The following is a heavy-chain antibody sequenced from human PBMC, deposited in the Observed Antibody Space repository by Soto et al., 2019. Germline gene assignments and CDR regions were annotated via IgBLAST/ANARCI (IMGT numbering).Heavy chain of an antibody. Sequence: SETLSLTCTVSGGSVSSRTYYWSWIRQPPGNGLEWIAYIYYSGSTNYNPSLKSRVTISLDTSKNQFSLKLSSVTAADTAVYYCARDAYNPFDYWGQGTLVTVSS. D-gene: IGHD1-1*01. V-gene: IGHV4-61*01. CDR3: ARDAYNPFDY. CDR1: GGSVSSRTYY. CDR2: IYYSGST. J-gene: IGHJ4*02.